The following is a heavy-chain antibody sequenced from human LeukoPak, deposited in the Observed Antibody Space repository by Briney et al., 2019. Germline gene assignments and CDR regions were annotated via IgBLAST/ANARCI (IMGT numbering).Heavy chain of an antibody. CDR3: AKDLSGGWSLDY. CDR1: GFTFGIYG. CDR2: ISYDGSDK. V-gene: IGHV3-30*18. J-gene: IGHJ4*02. Sequence: GGSLRLSCAASGFTFGIYGMHWVRQAPDKGLEWVTVISYDGSDKYYADSVKGRFTISRDNSKNTLYLEMNSLRAEDTAVYYCAKDLSGGWSLDYWGQGTLVTVSS. D-gene: IGHD6-19*01.